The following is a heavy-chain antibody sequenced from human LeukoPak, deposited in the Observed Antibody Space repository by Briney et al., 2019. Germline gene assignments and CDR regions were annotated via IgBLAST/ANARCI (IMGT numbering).Heavy chain of an antibody. V-gene: IGHV1-2*02. CDR2: INPNSGGT. D-gene: IGHD3-10*01. Sequence: GASVKVSCKTSGYTLTSYYIHWVRQAPGQGLECMGWINPNSGGTNYAQKFQGRVTMTRDTSISTAYMELSSLRSDDTAVYYCARSPSGQLDYWGRGTLVTVSS. CDR1: GYTLTSYY. J-gene: IGHJ4*02. CDR3: ARSPSGQLDY.